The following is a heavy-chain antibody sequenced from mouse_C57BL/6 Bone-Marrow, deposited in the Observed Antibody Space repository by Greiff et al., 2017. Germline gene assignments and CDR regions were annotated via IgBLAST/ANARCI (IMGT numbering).Heavy chain of an antibody. Sequence: QVQLQQPGAELVKPGASVKLSCKASGYTFTSYWMQWVKQRPGQGLEWIGEIDPSDSYTNYNQKFKGKATLTLDTSSSTAYMQLSSLTSEDSAVSYCARVGGPDYWGQGTTLTVSS. V-gene: IGHV1-50*01. CDR2: IDPSDSYT. J-gene: IGHJ2*01. CDR1: GYTFTSYW. CDR3: ARVGGPDY.